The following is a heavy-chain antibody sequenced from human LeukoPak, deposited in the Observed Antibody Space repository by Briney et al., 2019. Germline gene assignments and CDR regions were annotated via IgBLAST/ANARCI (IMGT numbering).Heavy chain of an antibody. CDR1: GFRFSTYW. Sequence: PGGSLRLSCEVSGFRFSTYWMTWVRQAPGKGLEWVANIKEDGSDKYYVDSVKGRFTISRGNSKNSLYLQMNSLRAEDTALYYCAKDMNEDLAGATDYWGQGTLVTVSS. V-gene: IGHV3-7*03. D-gene: IGHD1-26*01. CDR2: IKEDGSDK. CDR3: AKDMNEDLAGATDY. J-gene: IGHJ4*02.